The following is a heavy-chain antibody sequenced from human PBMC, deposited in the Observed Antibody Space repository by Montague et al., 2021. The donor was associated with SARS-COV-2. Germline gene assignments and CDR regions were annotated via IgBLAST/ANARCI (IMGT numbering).Heavy chain of an antibody. D-gene: IGHD3-3*01. Sequence: SETLSLTCTVSGGSISSSSYYWGWIRQPPGKGLEWIGSIYYSGSTYYXPSLKSRVTVSVDTSKNQFSLKLSSVTAADTAVYYCARGSSFVTIFGVVITDPLFDYWGQGTLVTVSS. CDR2: IYYSGST. V-gene: IGHV4-39*07. J-gene: IGHJ4*02. CDR1: GGSISSSSYY. CDR3: ARGSSFVTIFGVVITDPLFDY.